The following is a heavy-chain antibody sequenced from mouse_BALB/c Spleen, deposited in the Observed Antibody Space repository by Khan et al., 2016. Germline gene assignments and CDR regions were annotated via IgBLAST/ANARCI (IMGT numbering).Heavy chain of an antibody. V-gene: IGHV1-80*01. CDR3: ARGVGPDY. CDR1: GYAFSSYW. Sequence: QVQLKQSGAELVRPGFSVKISCKASGYAFSSYWMNWVKQRPGQGLEWIGQIYPGDGDTNYNGKFKGKATLTADKSSSTVYMQLSSLTSEDSAVYFCARGVGPDYWGQGTTLTVSS. D-gene: IGHD4-1*01. J-gene: IGHJ2*01. CDR2: IYPGDGDT.